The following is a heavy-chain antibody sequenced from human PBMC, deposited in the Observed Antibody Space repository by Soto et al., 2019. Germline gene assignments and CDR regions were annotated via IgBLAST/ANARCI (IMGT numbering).Heavy chain of an antibody. CDR2: VSYDGSSE. CDR1: GFTFSDYG. V-gene: IGHV3-30*18. D-gene: IGHD3-10*01. Sequence: VQMVESGGGVVQPGRSPRLTCAVSGFTFSDYGMHWVRQAPRKGLEWVAVVSYDGSSEFYADSVKGRFTISRDNSKNTLHLQMNCLRPEDTAVYYCAKAGFCTRGNCYDYYRYGMDVCGQGTAVTVSS. J-gene: IGHJ6*02. CDR3: AKAGFCTRGNCYDYYRYGMDV.